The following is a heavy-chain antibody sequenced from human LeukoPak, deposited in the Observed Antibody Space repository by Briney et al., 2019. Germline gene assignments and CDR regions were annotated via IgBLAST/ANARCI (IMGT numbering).Heavy chain of an antibody. CDR3: ARVAGSSWFNFDY. J-gene: IGHJ4*02. V-gene: IGHV3-53*01. CDR2: IYSGGST. CDR1: GFTFSSYA. Sequence: QPGGSLRLSCAASGFTFSSYAMSWVRQAPGKGLEWVSVIYSGGSTYYADSVKGRFTISRDNSKNTLYLQMNSLRAEDTAVYYCARVAGSSWFNFDYWGQGTLVTVSS. D-gene: IGHD6-13*01.